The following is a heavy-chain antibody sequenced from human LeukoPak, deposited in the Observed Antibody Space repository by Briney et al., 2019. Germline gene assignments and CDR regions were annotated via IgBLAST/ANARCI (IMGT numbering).Heavy chain of an antibody. CDR2: IYHSGST. CDR1: GYSIGSGYY. D-gene: IGHD2-2*01. Sequence: SETLSLTCTVSGYSIGSGYYWGWIRQPPGKGLEWIGSIYHSGSTYYNPSLKSRVTISVDTSKNQFSLKLSSVTAADTAVYYCARVVPAATLIYYYYMDVWGKGTTVTVSS. J-gene: IGHJ6*03. V-gene: IGHV4-38-2*02. CDR3: ARVVPAATLIYYYYMDV.